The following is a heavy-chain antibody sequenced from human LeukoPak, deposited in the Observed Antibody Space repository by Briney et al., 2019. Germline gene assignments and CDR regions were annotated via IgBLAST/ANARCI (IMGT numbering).Heavy chain of an antibody. CDR3: ARPPYYYDSSGYYNWFDP. CDR2: ISGSGSYT. J-gene: IGHJ5*02. V-gene: IGHV3-23*01. D-gene: IGHD3-22*01. CDR1: GFTFAGYG. Sequence: GGSLRLSCAASGFTFAGYGMSWVRQAPGKGLEWVSGISGSGSYTYYADSVKGRFTISRDNSKNTLYLQMNSLRAEDTAVYYCARPPYYYDSSGYYNWFDPWGQGTLVTVSS.